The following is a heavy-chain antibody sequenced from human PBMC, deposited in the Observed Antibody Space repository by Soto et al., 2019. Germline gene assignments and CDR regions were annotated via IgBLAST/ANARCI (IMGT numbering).Heavy chain of an antibody. CDR3: ARLEGLATISYYFDF. J-gene: IGHJ4*02. V-gene: IGHV4-39*01. CDR1: DDSINSDKYY. CDR2: IYYRGNA. D-gene: IGHD3-9*01. Sequence: QLQLQESGPGLVKPSETLSLTCSVSDDSINSDKYYWGWIRQPPGKGLEWIGSIYYRGNAHYNPSLQTRVTIPLAKSKSQFSLKLNSVTAADSAVYFCARLEGLATISYYFDFWGPGALVTVSS.